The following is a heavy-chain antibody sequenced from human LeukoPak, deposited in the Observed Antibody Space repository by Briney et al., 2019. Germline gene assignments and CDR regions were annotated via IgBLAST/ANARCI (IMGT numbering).Heavy chain of an antibody. V-gene: IGHV3-23*01. CDR3: AAQWLVSG. D-gene: IGHD6-19*01. CDR1: GFIFSNYA. J-gene: IGHJ4*02. Sequence: GGSLRLSCAASGFIFSNYAMNWVRQAPGKGLEWVSGISGSGGTTYYADSVKGRFTISRDNSKNTLYLQMNSLTADDTAVYYCAAQWLVSGGGQGTLVTVSS. CDR2: ISGSGGTT.